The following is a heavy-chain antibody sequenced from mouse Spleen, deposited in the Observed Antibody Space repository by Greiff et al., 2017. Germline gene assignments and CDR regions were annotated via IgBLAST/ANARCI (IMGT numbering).Heavy chain of an antibody. J-gene: IGHJ3*01. Sequence: VQLQQPGAELVRPGSSVKISCKASGYAFSSYWMNWVKQRPGQGLEWIGQIYPGVGDTNYNGKFKGKATLTADKSSSTAYMQLSSLTSEDSAVYFYARSGLRRGFAYWGQGTLVTVSA. D-gene: IGHD2-4*01. CDR2: IYPGVGDT. V-gene: IGHV1-80*01. CDR1: GYAFSSYW. CDR3: ARSGLRRGFAY.